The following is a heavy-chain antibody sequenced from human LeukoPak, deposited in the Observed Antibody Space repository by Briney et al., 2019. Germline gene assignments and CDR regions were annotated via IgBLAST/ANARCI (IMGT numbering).Heavy chain of an antibody. Sequence: GASVTVSCKASGYTFTSYDINWVRQATGQGLDWMGGMNPNSGNTGYAQKFQGRVTMTRNTSISTAYMELSSLRSEDTAVYYCARALFGLTHYYYYYMDVWGKGTTVTVSS. J-gene: IGHJ6*03. CDR2: MNPNSGNT. CDR1: GYTFTSYD. CDR3: ARALFGLTHYYYYYMDV. D-gene: IGHD3-10*01. V-gene: IGHV1-8*01.